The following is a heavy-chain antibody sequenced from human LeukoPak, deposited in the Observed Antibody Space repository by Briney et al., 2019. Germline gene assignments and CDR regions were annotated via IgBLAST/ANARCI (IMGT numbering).Heavy chain of an antibody. CDR1: GGTFSSYA. CDR2: ISAYNGNT. CDR3: ARASQYYDFWSGYYTFDY. J-gene: IGHJ4*02. V-gene: IGHV1-18*01. D-gene: IGHD3-3*01. Sequence: ASVKVSCKASGGTFSSYAISWVRQAPGQGLEWMGWISAYNGNTNYAQKLQGRVTMTTDTSTSTAYMELRSLRSDDTAVYYCARASQYYDFWSGYYTFDYWGQGTLVTVSS.